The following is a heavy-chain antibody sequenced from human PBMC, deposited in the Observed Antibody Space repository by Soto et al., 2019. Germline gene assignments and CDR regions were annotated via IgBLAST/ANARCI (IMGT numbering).Heavy chain of an antibody. CDR1: GFTFSSYG. D-gene: IGHD2-15*01. Sequence: QVQLVESGGGVVQPGRSLRLSCAASGFTFSSYGMHWVRQALGKGLEWVAVISYDGSNKYYADSVKGRFTISRDNSKNTLYLQMNSLRAEDTAVYYCAKSRSPSQDASVHWGQGTLVTVSS. CDR2: ISYDGSNK. V-gene: IGHV3-30*18. J-gene: IGHJ4*02. CDR3: AKSRSPSQDASVH.